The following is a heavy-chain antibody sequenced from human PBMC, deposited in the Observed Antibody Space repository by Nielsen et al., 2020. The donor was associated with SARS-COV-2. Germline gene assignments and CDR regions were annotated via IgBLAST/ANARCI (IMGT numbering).Heavy chain of an antibody. J-gene: IGHJ6*02. Sequence: GGSLRLSCAASGFTFLDYAMYWVRQPPGKGLEWVASLTGDSGRVAYADSVKGRFPISRDNAKNSLFLQMNSLRVDDTAFYFCARDVRPGVTSWFEFSMDVWGLGIAVTV. CDR3: ARDVRPGVTSWFEFSMDV. D-gene: IGHD2-21*02. V-gene: IGHV3-9*01. CDR2: LTGDSGRV. CDR1: GFTFLDYA.